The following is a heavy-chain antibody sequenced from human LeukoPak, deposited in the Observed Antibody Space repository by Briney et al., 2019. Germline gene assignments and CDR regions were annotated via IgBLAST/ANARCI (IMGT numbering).Heavy chain of an antibody. D-gene: IGHD6-13*01. J-gene: IGHJ6*02. Sequence: GGSLRPSCAASGFTFDDYAMHWVRQAPGKGLEWVSGISWNSGSIGYADSVKGRFTISRDNAKNSLYLQMNSLRAEDTAVYYCARERGRVSTXXXXXMDVXGXGXTVTVS. V-gene: IGHV3-9*01. CDR1: GFTFDDYA. CDR3: ARERGRVSTXXXXXMDV. CDR2: ISWNSGSI.